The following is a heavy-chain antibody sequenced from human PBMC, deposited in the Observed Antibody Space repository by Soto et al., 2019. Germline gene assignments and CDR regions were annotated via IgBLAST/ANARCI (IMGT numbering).Heavy chain of an antibody. CDR3: ARAAGGYSSSWSLPYYFGY. J-gene: IGHJ4*02. Sequence: SVKVSCKASGGTFSSYAISWVRQAPGQGLEWMGGIIPIFGTANYAQKFQGRVTITADESTSTAYMELSSLRSEDTAVYYCARAAGGYSSSWSLPYYFGYWGQGTLVTVSS. D-gene: IGHD6-13*01. V-gene: IGHV1-69*13. CDR2: IIPIFGTA. CDR1: GGTFSSYA.